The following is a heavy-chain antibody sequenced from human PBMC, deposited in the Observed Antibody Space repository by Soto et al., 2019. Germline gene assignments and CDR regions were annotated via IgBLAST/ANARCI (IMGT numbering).Heavy chain of an antibody. J-gene: IGHJ4*02. V-gene: IGHV3-23*01. D-gene: IGHD4-17*01. CDR2: ISGIGGST. Sequence: GGSLRLSSAASGFTFSSYGMSWVRQAPGKGLEWVSAISGIGGSTYYADSVKGRFTISRDNSKNTLYPQMNSPRAEDTAVYYCAKVDYSNSFDYWGQGTLVTVSS. CDR3: AKVDYSNSFDY. CDR1: GFTFSSYG.